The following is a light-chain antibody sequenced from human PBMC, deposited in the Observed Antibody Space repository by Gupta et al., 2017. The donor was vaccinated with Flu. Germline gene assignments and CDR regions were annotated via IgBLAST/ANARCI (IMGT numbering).Light chain of an antibody. V-gene: IGLV1-44*01. Sequence: SPFTQPPSSSGTPGPRVTISCSGSNSNIGRNTLSWYQQLPGAAPKLIIQNDNQRPSGVPVRFSGSKAGTSASLTISGLQSEDEGDFYCATWDDSLNGPVFGGGTRLTVL. J-gene: IGLJ3*02. CDR3: ATWDDSLNGPV. CDR2: NDN. CDR1: NSNIGRNT.